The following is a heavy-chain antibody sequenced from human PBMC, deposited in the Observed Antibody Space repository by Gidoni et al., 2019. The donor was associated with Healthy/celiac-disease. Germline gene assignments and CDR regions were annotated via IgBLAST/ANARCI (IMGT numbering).Heavy chain of an antibody. CDR1: GGSISSSSYY. CDR2: IYYSGST. Sequence: QLQLQESGPGLVKPSATLSLTCTVSGGSISSSSYYWGWIRQPPGKGLEWIGSIYYSGSTYYNPSLKSRVTISVDTSKNQFSLKLSSVTAADTAVYYCARDLRWELLGNWFDPWGQGTLVTVSS. V-gene: IGHV4-39*07. J-gene: IGHJ5*02. CDR3: ARDLRWELLGNWFDP. D-gene: IGHD1-26*01.